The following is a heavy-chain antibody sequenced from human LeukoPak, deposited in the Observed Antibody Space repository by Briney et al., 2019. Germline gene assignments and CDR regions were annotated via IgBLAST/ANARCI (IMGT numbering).Heavy chain of an antibody. CDR1: GGSFSGYY. CDR3: ARATRRRYGGNSAAFDI. J-gene: IGHJ3*02. V-gene: IGHV4-34*01. CDR2: INHSGST. D-gene: IGHD4-23*01. Sequence: SETLSLTCAVYGGSFSGYYWSWIRQPPGKGLEWIGEINHSGSTNYNPSLKSRATISVDTSKNQFSLKLSSVTAADTAVYYCARATRRRYGGNSAAFDIWGQGTMVTVSS.